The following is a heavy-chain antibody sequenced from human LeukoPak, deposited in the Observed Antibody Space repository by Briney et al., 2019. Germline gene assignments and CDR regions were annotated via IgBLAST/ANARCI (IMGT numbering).Heavy chain of an antibody. CDR3: ARVTTVTTAPEFDY. Sequence: SETLSLPCAVYGGPFSGYYWIWLRQPPGKALDWIGEINLSESTNLNPSLKSRVTISVDTSKNQFSLKLSSGTAADTAVYYCARVTTVTTAPEFDYWGQGTLVTVSS. CDR2: INLSEST. V-gene: IGHV4-34*01. CDR1: GGPFSGYY. D-gene: IGHD4-17*01. J-gene: IGHJ4*02.